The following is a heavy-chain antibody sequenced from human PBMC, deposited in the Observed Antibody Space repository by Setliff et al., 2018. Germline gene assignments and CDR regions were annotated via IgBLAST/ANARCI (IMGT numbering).Heavy chain of an antibody. CDR2: IKQDGNEK. J-gene: IGHJ4*02. V-gene: IGHV3-7*01. Sequence: GSLRLSCGASGFSFSSYWMTWVRQAPGKGLEWVANIKQDGNEKHYVDSVMGRFTISRDNANNSLYLQMNSLRAEDTAVYYCVRGSWKTTAVYFDYWGQGTLVTVSS. D-gene: IGHD6-13*01. CDR1: GFSFSSYW. CDR3: VRGSWKTTAVYFDY.